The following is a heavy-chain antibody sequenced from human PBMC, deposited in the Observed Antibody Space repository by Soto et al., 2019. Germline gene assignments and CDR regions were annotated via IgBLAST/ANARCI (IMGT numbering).Heavy chain of an antibody. CDR3: ARGDAGYYGMDV. CDR1: GGSISSGGYF. CDR2: TFHSGST. V-gene: IGHV4-30-2*01. J-gene: IGHJ6*02. Sequence: SETLSLTCAVSGGSISSGGYFWSWIRQPPGKGLEWIGYTFHSGSTSYNPPLKSRVIISVDRSKNQFSLNLSSVTTADTAVYYCARGDAGYYGMDVWGQGTTVTVSS.